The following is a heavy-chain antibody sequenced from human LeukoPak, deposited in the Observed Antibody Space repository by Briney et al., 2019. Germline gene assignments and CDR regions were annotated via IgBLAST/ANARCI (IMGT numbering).Heavy chain of an antibody. CDR2: ISGYKGHT. J-gene: IGHJ1*01. Sequence: ASVKVSCKASGYTFTSYGISWVRRAPGQGLEWMGWISGYKGHTSYAQKFQGRVTMTTDTSTSTAYMELRSLRSGDTAVYYCARASPVAGSSTYFRHWGQGTLVTVSS. CDR1: GYTFTSYG. V-gene: IGHV1-18*01. D-gene: IGHD6-19*01. CDR3: ARASPVAGSSTYFRH.